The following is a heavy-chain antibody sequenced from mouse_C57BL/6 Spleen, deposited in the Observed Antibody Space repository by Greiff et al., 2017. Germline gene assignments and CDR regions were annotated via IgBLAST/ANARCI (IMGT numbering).Heavy chain of an antibody. Sequence: EVQLQEPGAELVRPGASVKLSCTASGFTFKDYYMHWVKQRPEQGLEWIGKIDPTDGDTEYAPKFKGKATMTADTSSNTAYLQLSSLTSEDTAGYCCTLYSNGAMYDWGKGTSVTVSS. J-gene: IGHJ4*01. D-gene: IGHD2-5*01. CDR2: IDPTDGDT. CDR1: GFTFKDYY. CDR3: TLYSNGAMYD. V-gene: IGHV14-1*01.